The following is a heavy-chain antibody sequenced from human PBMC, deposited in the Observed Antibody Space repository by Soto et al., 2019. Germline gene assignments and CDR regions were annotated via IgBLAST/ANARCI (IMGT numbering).Heavy chain of an antibody. Sequence: PGESLKISCKGSGYNCIYWIAWVRQMPGRGLEWMGVIHPGDSDTRYSPSFQGQVTISADTSINTAYLQGSSLKASDTAIYYCARQDGSALFFFDFWGLGTLVTVSS. CDR3: ARQDGSALFFFDF. J-gene: IGHJ4*02. D-gene: IGHD6-19*01. CDR2: IHPGDSDT. CDR1: GYNCIYW. V-gene: IGHV5-51*01.